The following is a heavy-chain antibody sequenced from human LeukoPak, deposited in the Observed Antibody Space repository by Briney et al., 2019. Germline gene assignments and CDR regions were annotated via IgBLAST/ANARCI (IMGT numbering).Heavy chain of an antibody. D-gene: IGHD3-22*01. CDR1: GGSFSGYY. CDR2: INHSGSS. V-gene: IGHV4-34*01. Sequence: SETLSLTCAVYGGSFSGYYWSWIRQPPGKGLEWIGEINHSGSSNYNPSLKSRVTISVETSKNQFSLKLSSVTAADTAVYYCASYVYDSSGYYYYYYMDVWGKGTTVTVSS. CDR3: ASYVYDSSGYYYYYYMDV. J-gene: IGHJ6*03.